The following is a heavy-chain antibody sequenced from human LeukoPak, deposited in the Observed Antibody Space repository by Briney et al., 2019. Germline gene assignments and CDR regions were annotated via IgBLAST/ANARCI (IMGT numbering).Heavy chain of an antibody. CDR2: IIPIFGTA. CDR3: ARDKTTVTRDAFDI. D-gene: IGHD4-17*01. CDR1: GGTFSSYA. V-gene: IGHV1-69*13. Sequence: ASVKASCKASGGTFSSYAISWVRQAPGQGLEWIGGIIPIFGTANYAQKFQGRVTITADESTSTAYMELSSLRSEDTAVYYCARDKTTVTRDAFDIWGQGTMVTVSS. J-gene: IGHJ3*02.